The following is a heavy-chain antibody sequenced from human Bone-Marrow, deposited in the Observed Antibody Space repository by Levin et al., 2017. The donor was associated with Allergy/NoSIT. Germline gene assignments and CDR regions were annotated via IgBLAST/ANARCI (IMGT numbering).Heavy chain of an antibody. V-gene: IGHV3-23*01. CDR1: GFTFSSYA. J-gene: IGHJ4*02. D-gene: IGHD6-13*01. CDR3: AKARLFVAAAGLDY. Sequence: GGSLRLSCAASGFTFSSYAMSWVRQAPGKGLEWVSAISGSGGSTYYADSVKGRFTISRDNSKNTLYLQMNSLRAEDTAVDYCAKARLFVAAAGLDYWGQGTLVTVSS. CDR2: ISGSGGST.